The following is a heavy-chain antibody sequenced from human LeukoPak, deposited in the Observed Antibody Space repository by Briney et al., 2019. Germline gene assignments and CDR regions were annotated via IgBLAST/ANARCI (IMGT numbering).Heavy chain of an antibody. D-gene: IGHD3-10*01. Sequence: SVKVSCKASGGTFSSYAISWVRQAPGQGLEWMGGIIPLFGTANYAQKFQGRVTITADKSTSTAYMELSSLRSEDTAVYYCARDVLLWFGESYYYYGMDVWGKRTTVTVSS. CDR2: IIPLFGTA. V-gene: IGHV1-69*06. J-gene: IGHJ6*04. CDR3: ARDVLLWFGESYYYYGMDV. CDR1: GGTFSSYA.